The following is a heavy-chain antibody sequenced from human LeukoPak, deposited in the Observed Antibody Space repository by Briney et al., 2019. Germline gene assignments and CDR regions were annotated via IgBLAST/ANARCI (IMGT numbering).Heavy chain of an antibody. D-gene: IGHD6-13*01. CDR1: GGTFSSYA. J-gene: IGHJ5*02. V-gene: IGHV1-69*05. CDR3: AAGGSSWYGYNWFDP. Sequence: ASVKVSCKASGGTFSSYAISWVRQAPGRGLEWMGGIIPIFGTANYARKFQGRVTITTDESTSTAYMELSSLRSEDTAVYYCAAGGSSWYGYNWFDPWGQGTLVTVSS. CDR2: IIPIFGTA.